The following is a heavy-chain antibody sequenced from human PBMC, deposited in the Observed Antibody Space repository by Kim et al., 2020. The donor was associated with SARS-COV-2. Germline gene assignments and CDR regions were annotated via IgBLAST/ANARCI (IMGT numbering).Heavy chain of an antibody. J-gene: IGHJ4*02. D-gene: IGHD6-13*01. Sequence: ASVKVSCKASGYTFTSYDINWVRQATGQGLEWMGWMNPNSGNTGYAQKFQGRVTMTRNTSISTAYMELSSLRSEDTAVYYCARAKRRIAAAGRGSPFDYWGQGTLVTVSS. CDR1: GYTFTSYD. CDR2: MNPNSGNT. CDR3: ARAKRRIAAAGRGSPFDY. V-gene: IGHV1-8*01.